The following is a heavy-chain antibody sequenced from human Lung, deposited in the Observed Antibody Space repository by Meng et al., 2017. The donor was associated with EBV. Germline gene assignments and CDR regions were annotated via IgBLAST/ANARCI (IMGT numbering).Heavy chain of an antibody. D-gene: IGHD6-19*01. Sequence: QGKLQESGPGLVPPSGTLFLPCSVSGGSISITNWWSWVRQPPGKGLEWIGEINYTGSTNYNPSLKSRITISVDKSKNQLSVKLTSVTAADTAVYYCASLAVAGDRFDYWGQGTLVTVPS. J-gene: IGHJ4*02. V-gene: IGHV4-4*02. CDR2: INYTGST. CDR3: ASLAVAGDRFDY. CDR1: GGSISITNW.